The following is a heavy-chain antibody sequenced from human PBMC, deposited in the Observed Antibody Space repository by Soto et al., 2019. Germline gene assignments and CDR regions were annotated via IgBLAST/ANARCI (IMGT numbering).Heavy chain of an antibody. J-gene: IGHJ4*02. Sequence: HPGGSLRLSCAASGFTFSSYAMSWVRQAPGKGLEWVSAISGSGGSTYYADSVKGRFTISRDNSKNTLYLQMNSLRAEDTAVYYCAKTPLEWLLYAFDYWGQGTLVTVSS. CDR1: GFTFSSYA. V-gene: IGHV3-23*01. CDR3: AKTPLEWLLYAFDY. CDR2: ISGSGGST. D-gene: IGHD3-3*01.